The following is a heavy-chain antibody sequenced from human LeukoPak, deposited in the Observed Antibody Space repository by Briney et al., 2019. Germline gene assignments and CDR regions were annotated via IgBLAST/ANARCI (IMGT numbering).Heavy chain of an antibody. V-gene: IGHV1-8*01. Sequence: GASVKVSCKASGYTFISYGINWVRQATGQGLEWMGWMNPNSGNTGYAQKFQGRVTMTRNTSISTAYMELSSLRSEDTAVYYCASAALVNTNWYYFDYWGQGTLVTVSS. CDR3: ASAALVNTNWYYFDY. J-gene: IGHJ4*02. CDR2: MNPNSGNT. D-gene: IGHD1-1*01. CDR1: GYTFISYG.